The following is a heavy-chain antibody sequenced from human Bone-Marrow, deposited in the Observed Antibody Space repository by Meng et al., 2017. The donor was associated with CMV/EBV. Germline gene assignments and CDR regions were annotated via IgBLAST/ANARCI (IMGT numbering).Heavy chain of an antibody. V-gene: IGHV1-46*01. D-gene: IGHD3-22*01. CDR2: INPSGGST. J-gene: IGHJ4*02. CDR3: ARDTVRGYYYDSSGYYY. CDR1: GYTFTSYY. Sequence: ASVKVSCKASGYTFTSYYMHWVRQAPGQGLEWMGIINPSGGSTSYAQKFQGRVTMTRDTSTSTVYMELSSLRSEDTAVYYCARDTVRGYYYDSSGYYYWGQGTLVTSPQ.